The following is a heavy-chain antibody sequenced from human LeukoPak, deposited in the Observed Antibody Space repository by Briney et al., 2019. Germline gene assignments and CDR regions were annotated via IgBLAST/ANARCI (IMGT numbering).Heavy chain of an antibody. Sequence: SETLFLSCSASCSSISNYYWSWSRKPPEKVQWLVGNIYYSGSTSYNPSLKSRVTISADTSNNPFSLQRSSLTAADTAVYYCASDLWFGAWGQGTLVTVSS. CDR2: IYYSGST. V-gene: IGHV4-59*12. CDR1: CSSISNYY. CDR3: ASDLWFGA. J-gene: IGHJ5*02.